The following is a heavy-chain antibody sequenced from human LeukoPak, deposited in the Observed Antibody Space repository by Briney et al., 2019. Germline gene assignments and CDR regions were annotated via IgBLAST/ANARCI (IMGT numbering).Heavy chain of an antibody. Sequence: GGSLRLSCLGSGFTFRSLAMVWVRHAPGKGREFVTGIYENSATTYYADSVKGRFSIYRDNSKNTLYLQMDSLRGEDTAVYYCAKDFRIGYSAHFDYWGQGALVTVSS. V-gene: IGHV3-23*01. CDR3: AKDFRIGYSAHFDY. J-gene: IGHJ4*02. CDR2: IYENSATT. CDR1: GFTFRSLA. D-gene: IGHD2-21*01.